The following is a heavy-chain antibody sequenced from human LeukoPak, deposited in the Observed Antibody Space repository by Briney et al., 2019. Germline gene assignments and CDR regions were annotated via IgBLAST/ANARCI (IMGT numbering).Heavy chain of an antibody. Sequence: PGGSLRLCCAASGFTFSSYAMSWVRQAPGKGLEWVSAISGSGGSTYYADSVKGRFTISRDNSKNTLYLQMNSLRAEDTAVYYCAKDGYSPYYYGMDVWGQGTTVTVSS. D-gene: IGHD5-12*01. CDR3: AKDGYSPYYYGMDV. CDR1: GFTFSSYA. CDR2: ISGSGGST. J-gene: IGHJ6*02. V-gene: IGHV3-23*01.